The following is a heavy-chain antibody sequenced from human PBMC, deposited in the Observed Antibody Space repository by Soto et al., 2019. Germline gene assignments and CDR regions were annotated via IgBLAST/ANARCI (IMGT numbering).Heavy chain of an antibody. CDR2: FDPEDGET. Sequence: ASVKVSCKVSGYTLTELSMHWVRQAPGKGLEWMGGFDPEDGETIYAQKFQGRVTMTEDTSTDTAYMELSSLRSEDTAVYYCALGYCSSTSCYTGGWFDPWGQGTLVTVSS. CDR1: GYTLTELS. CDR3: ALGYCSSTSCYTGGWFDP. J-gene: IGHJ5*02. D-gene: IGHD2-2*02. V-gene: IGHV1-24*01.